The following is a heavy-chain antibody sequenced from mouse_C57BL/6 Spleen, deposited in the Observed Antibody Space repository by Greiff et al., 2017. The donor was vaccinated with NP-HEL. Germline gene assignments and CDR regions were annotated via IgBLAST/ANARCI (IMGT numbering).Heavy chain of an antibody. CDR2: IYPRSGNT. CDR1: GYTFTSYG. V-gene: IGHV1-81*01. Sequence: VQLQQSGAELARPGASVKLSCKASGYTFTSYGISWVKQRTGQGLEWIGEIYPRSGNTYYNEKFKGKATLTADKSSSTAYMELRSLTSEDSAVYFCARSYYDYDEDPYYAMDYWGQGTSVTVSS. J-gene: IGHJ4*01. CDR3: ARSYYDYDEDPYYAMDY. D-gene: IGHD2-4*01.